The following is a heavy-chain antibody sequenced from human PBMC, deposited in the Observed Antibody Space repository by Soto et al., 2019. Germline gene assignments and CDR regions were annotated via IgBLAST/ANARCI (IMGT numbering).Heavy chain of an antibody. V-gene: IGHV3-43*01. CDR2: ISWDGGST. CDR1: GFTFDDYT. Sequence: GGSLRLSCAASGFTFDDYTMHWVRQAPGKGLEWVSLISWDGGSTYYADSVKGRFTISRDNSKNSLYLQMNSLRTEDTALYYCAKDIGSIYYFDYWGQGTLVTVSS. CDR3: AKDIGSIYYFDY. D-gene: IGHD2-21*01. J-gene: IGHJ4*02.